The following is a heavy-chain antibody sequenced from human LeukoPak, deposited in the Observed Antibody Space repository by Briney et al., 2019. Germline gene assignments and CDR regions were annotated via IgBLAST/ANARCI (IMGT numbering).Heavy chain of an antibody. CDR2: ISSSGRTI. D-gene: IGHD4-17*01. CDR3: ARDLYGDYVVDY. Sequence: GGSLRLSCAASGFTFSSYSMNWVRQAPGKGLEWVSYISSSGRTIYYADSVRGRFTTSRDNAKNSLYLQMNSLRAEDTAVYYCARDLYGDYVVDYWGQGTLVTVSS. CDR1: GFTFSSYS. J-gene: IGHJ4*02. V-gene: IGHV3-48*01.